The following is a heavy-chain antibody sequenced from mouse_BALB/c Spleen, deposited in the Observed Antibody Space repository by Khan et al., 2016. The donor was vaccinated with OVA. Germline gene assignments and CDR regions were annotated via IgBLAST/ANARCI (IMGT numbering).Heavy chain of an antibody. CDR3: ARGNYDGYYFDY. D-gene: IGHD2-4*01. J-gene: IGHJ2*01. V-gene: IGHV3-2*02. CDR2: ISYSGVT. Sequence: VQLQQSGPGLVKPSQSLSLTCTVTGYSITSGYAWNWIRQFPGNKLEWMGYISYSGVTSYTPSLKSRISITRDTSKNQFFLQLNSVTTEDTATDYCARGNYDGYYFDYWGQGTTLTVSS. CDR1: GYSITSGYA.